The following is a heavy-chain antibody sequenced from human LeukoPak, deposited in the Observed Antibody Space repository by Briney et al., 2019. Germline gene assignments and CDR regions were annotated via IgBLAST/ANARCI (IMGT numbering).Heavy chain of an antibody. CDR1: GFTFSRYA. V-gene: IGHV3-23*01. CDR2: ISGRDGST. Sequence: PGGYLRLSSAASGFTFSRYAMSWVRQAPGQGLEWGSAISGRDGSTYYADSVKGRFSISRDMSNNTLYLQMNSLRADDTDVYYCGKDGGGRYFDWSEYYFGSWGQGTLATVSS. CDR3: GKDGGGRYFDWSEYYFGS. J-gene: IGHJ4*02. D-gene: IGHD3-9*01.